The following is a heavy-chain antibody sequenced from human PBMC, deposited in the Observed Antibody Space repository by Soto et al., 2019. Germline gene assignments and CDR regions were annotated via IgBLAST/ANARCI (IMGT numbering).Heavy chain of an antibody. D-gene: IGHD6-13*01. CDR2: INYGGTT. CDR3: SSGPFSSGHSSTRRTLNWFGP. Sequence: SETLSLTCAVYNGSFTAYYWSWIRQPPGKGLEWIGEINYGGTTHYNRSLKSRAAISVDTSNNQFSLNLTSVTAADTAVYYCSSGPFSSGHSSTRRTLNWFGPLGQGTLGTGSS. J-gene: IGHJ5*02. CDR1: NGSFTAYY. V-gene: IGHV4-34*01.